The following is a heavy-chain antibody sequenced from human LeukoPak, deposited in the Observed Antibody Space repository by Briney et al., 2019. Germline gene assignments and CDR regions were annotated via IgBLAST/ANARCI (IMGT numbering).Heavy chain of an antibody. D-gene: IGHD3-22*01. Sequence: SETLSLTCTVSGGSISSSSYYWGWIRQPPGKGLEWIGSIYYSGSTYYNPSLKSRVTISVDTSKNQFSLKLSSVTAADTAVYYCARHLIYYDNSGYAGDFWGQGTLVTVSS. CDR3: ARHLIYYDNSGYAGDF. CDR1: GGSISSSSYY. CDR2: IYYSGST. J-gene: IGHJ4*02. V-gene: IGHV4-39*01.